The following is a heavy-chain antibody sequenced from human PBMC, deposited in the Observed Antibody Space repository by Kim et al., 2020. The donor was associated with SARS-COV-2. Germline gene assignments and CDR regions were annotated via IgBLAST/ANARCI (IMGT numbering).Heavy chain of an antibody. V-gene: IGHV3-9*01. D-gene: IGHD3-10*01. CDR1: GFTFGDYR. CDR2: ISRNSDAI. J-gene: IGHJ4*02. Sequence: GGPLRLSCAASGFTFGDYRMHWVRQAPGKGLEWVSGISRNSDAIGYADSVKGRFTISRDNAKNSLYLQMNSLRSEDTALYYCATDYYGSGLGNFDYWGQGTLLTVSS. CDR3: ATDYYGSGLGNFDY.